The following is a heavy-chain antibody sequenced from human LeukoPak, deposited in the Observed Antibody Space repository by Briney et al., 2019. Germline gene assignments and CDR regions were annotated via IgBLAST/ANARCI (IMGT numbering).Heavy chain of an antibody. CDR3: ARVGKSGWDFDH. J-gene: IGHJ5*02. CDR1: GFTFSSYE. Sequence: GGSLRLSCAASGFTFSSYEMNWVRQAPGKGLEWVSTISGSDSSTYYADSVKGRFTISRDNTKNSLYLQMSSLRAEDTAFYYCARVGKSGWDFDHWGQGTLVTVSS. D-gene: IGHD6-19*01. CDR2: ISGSDSST. V-gene: IGHV3-48*03.